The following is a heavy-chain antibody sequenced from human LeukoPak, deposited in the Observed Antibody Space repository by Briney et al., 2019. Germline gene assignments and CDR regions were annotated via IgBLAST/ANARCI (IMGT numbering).Heavy chain of an antibody. J-gene: IGHJ4*02. CDR1: GFTFSSYG. D-gene: IGHD6-19*01. CDR3: ARGAVAGWYYFDY. CDR2: ISYDGSNK. Sequence: GGSLRLSCAASGFTFSSYGMHWVRQAPGKGLEWVAVISYDGSNKYYADSVKGRFTISRDNSKNTLYLQMNSLRAEDTAVYYCARGAVAGWYYFDYWGQGTLVTVSS. V-gene: IGHV3-30*03.